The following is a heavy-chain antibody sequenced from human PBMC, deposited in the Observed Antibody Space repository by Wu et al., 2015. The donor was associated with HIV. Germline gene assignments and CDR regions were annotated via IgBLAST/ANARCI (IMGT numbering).Heavy chain of an antibody. J-gene: IGHJ3*02. D-gene: IGHD7-27*01. CDR1: GYTLTELS. CDR3: RKHQDATRKLTGDLGKAFDI. V-gene: IGHV1-24*01. CDR2: FDPEDGET. Sequence: QVQLVQSGAEVKKPGASVKVSCKVSGYTLTELSMHWVRQAPGKGLEWMGGFDPEDGETIYAQKFQGRVTMTEDTSTDTAYMELSSLRSEDTAVYYCRKHQDATRKLTGDLGKAFDIWGQGTMVTV.